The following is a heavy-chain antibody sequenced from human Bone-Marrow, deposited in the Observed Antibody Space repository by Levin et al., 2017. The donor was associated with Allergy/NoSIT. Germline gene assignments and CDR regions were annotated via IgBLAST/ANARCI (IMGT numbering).Heavy chain of an antibody. CDR3: AREFWYDP. V-gene: IGHV1-8*01. J-gene: IGHJ5*02. Sequence: PGGSLRLSCKASGYTFTGYDINWVRQAAGQKLEWMGWMNPNSGNTGYAQKFQGRVTMTRNTSISTAYMELSSLTSEDTAVYYCAREFWYDPWGQGTLVTVSS. CDR1: GYTFTGYD. CDR2: MNPNSGNT.